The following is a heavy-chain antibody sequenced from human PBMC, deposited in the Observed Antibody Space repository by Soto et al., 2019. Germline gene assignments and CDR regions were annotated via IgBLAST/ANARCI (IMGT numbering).Heavy chain of an antibody. D-gene: IGHD3-22*01. J-gene: IGHJ4*02. CDR2: ISGSGGAT. Sequence: AGGSLRLSCVASGFTFSSDAMSWVRQAPGKGLEWVSGISGSGGATYYADSVKGRFTISRDTSKNTLYLQMNSLRAEDTAIYYCAKDRYYDSSAYYYWGQGTLVTVSS. CDR3: AKDRYYDSSAYYY. V-gene: IGHV3-23*01. CDR1: GFTFSSDA.